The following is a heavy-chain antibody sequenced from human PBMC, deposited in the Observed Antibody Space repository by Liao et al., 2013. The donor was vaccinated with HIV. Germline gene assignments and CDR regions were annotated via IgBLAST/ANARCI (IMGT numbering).Heavy chain of an antibody. CDR1: GDSISEYY. CDR2: IYSSGTT. Sequence: QVQLQESGPRLVKPSETLSLTCTVSGDSISEYYWSWSRQPAGKGLEWIGRIYSSGTTNYNPSLESRVTMSLDTSKNQFSLNLTSVTAADTAVYYCARVRDYYGSGSYYKDVWGRGTTVTVSS. D-gene: IGHD3-10*01. J-gene: IGHJ6*03. CDR3: ARVRDYYGSGSYYKDV. V-gene: IGHV4-4*07.